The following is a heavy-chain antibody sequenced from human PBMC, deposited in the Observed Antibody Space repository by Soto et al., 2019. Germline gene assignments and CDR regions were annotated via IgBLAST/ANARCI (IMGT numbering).Heavy chain of an antibody. V-gene: IGHV4-38-2*02. J-gene: IGHJ4*02. Sequence: SETLSLTCAVSGYSINSGYYWGWIRQSPGKGPEWIGSVFHSGTTYSTPSLKTRLTISVDTSKNQFSLDLNAVTAADTAVYYCVRDFGDLHDFWSGSDYWGQGIPVTVSS. CDR3: VRDFGDLHDFWSGSDY. CDR2: VFHSGTT. D-gene: IGHD3-3*01. CDR1: GYSINSGYY.